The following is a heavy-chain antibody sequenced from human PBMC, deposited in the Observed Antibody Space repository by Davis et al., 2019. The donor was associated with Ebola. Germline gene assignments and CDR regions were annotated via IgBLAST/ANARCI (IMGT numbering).Heavy chain of an antibody. CDR1: GFTFTTDS. D-gene: IGHD2-8*01. CDR3: VRLRGVCTNDVCSPYWYFDL. CDR2: ISSRISTI. V-gene: IGHV3-48*02. J-gene: IGHJ2*01. Sequence: AGSLTLSCAASGFTFTTDSMNWVRQAPGKVLEWVSYISSRISTIYYADSVKGRFTISRDNAKNSMYLQMNSLRDEDTAVYYCVRLRGVCTNDVCSPYWYFDLWGRGTLVTVSS.